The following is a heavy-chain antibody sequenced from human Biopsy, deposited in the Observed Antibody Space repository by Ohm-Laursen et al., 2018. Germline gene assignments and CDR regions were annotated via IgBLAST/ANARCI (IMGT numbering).Heavy chain of an antibody. V-gene: IGHV1-69*06. J-gene: IGHJ5*02. Sequence: SSVKVSCKASGGTFSSYVISWVRQAPGQGLEWMGRIIPTFDTPTYAPDFQGRVTFTADKSTGTAHLDLSRLRSEDTAIYYCAGGAAKGNPYDHWGQGTLVTVSS. D-gene: IGHD3-10*01. CDR2: IIPTFDTP. CDR3: AGGAAKGNPYDH. CDR1: GGTFSSYV.